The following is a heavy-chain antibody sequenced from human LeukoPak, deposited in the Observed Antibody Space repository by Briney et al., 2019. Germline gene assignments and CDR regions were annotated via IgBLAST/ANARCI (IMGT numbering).Heavy chain of an antibody. Sequence: SETLSLTCTVSGGSISSYYWSWIRQPPGKGLEWIGYIYSSGSTNYNPSLKSRVTISADTSKNQFSLKLSSVTAADTAVYYCARDLTPYYYDSSGYPGGFDIWGQGTMVTVSS. CDR2: IYSSGST. V-gene: IGHV4-59*12. D-gene: IGHD3-22*01. CDR3: ARDLTPYYYDSSGYPGGFDI. J-gene: IGHJ3*02. CDR1: GGSISSYY.